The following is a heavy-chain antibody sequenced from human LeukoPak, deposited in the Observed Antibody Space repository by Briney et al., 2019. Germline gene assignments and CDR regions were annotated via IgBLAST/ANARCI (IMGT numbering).Heavy chain of an antibody. D-gene: IGHD5-18*01. CDR1: GYTLTELS. CDR2: FDPEDGET. V-gene: IGHV1-24*01. Sequence: ASVKVSCKVSGYTLTELSMHWVRQAPGKGLEWMGGFDPEDGETIYAQKFQGRVPMTEDTSTDTAYMGLSSLRSEDTAVYYCATGKIYSRFFDYWGQGTLVTVSS. J-gene: IGHJ4*02. CDR3: ATGKIYSRFFDY.